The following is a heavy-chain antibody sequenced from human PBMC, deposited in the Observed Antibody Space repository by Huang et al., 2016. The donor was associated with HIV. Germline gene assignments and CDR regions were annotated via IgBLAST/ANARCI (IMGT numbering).Heavy chain of an antibody. Sequence: VQLVESGGGLVQPGWSLRLSCAASGFAFSHYAVHWVRHSPGKGREWVWGIGGNSGDMAYAATVRGRFVISRDNAKKSLYLKMNGLRREDTALYFCVIMDDYFDYWGQGVLVGVSS. CDR1: GFAFSHYA. V-gene: IGHV3-9*01. J-gene: IGHJ4*02. CDR3: VIMDDYFDY. CDR2: IGGNSGDM. D-gene: IGHD2-8*01.